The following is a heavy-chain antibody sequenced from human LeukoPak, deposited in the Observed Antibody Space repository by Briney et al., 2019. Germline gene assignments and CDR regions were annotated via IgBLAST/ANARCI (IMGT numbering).Heavy chain of an antibody. CDR3: TRHSDTYCSRANCYVDNFYGLDV. CDR2: IRSRANSYVT. J-gene: IGHJ6*02. V-gene: IGHV3-73*01. CDR1: GFTFSGSA. D-gene: IGHD2-2*01. Sequence: PGGSLRLSCGASGFTFSGSAMHWVRQASGKGLEWVGRIRSRANSYVTAYAAAVTGRFIISRDDSSNPAYLQMNSLTTEDTAVYYCTRHSDTYCSRANCYVDNFYGLDVWGQGTRVTVSS.